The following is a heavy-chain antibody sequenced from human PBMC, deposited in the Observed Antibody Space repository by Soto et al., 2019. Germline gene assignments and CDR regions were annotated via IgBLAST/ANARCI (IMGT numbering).Heavy chain of an antibody. CDR1: GGSFSGYY. Sequence: PSETLSLTCAVYGGSFSGYYWSWIRQPPGKGLEWIGEINHSGSTNYNPSLKSRVTISVDTSKNQFSLKLSSVTAADTAVYYCARPYWGSSGGVFDIWGQGTMVTVSS. D-gene: IGHD7-27*01. V-gene: IGHV4-34*01. CDR3: ARPYWGSSGGVFDI. CDR2: INHSGST. J-gene: IGHJ3*02.